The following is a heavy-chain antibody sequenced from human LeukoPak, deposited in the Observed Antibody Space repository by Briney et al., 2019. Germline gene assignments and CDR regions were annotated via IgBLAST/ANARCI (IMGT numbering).Heavy chain of an antibody. CDR3: ASGCGDSVPFDY. Sequence: PGGSLRLSCAASGFTFSSYSMNWVRQAPGKGLEWVSSISSSSSYIYYADSVKGRFTISRDNAKNSLYLQMNSLRAEDTAVYYCASGCGDSVPFDYWGQGTLVTVSS. D-gene: IGHD4-17*01. J-gene: IGHJ4*02. V-gene: IGHV3-21*01. CDR2: ISSSSSYI. CDR1: GFTFSSYS.